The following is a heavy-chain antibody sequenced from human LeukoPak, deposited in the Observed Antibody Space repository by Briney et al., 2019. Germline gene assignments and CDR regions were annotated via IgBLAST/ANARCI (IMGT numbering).Heavy chain of an antibody. J-gene: IGHJ4*02. D-gene: IGHD2-21*02. V-gene: IGHV1-18*01. CDR3: ASSACGGDCYIFDY. CDR1: GYTFTSYG. Sequence: ASVKVSCKASGYTFTSYGISWVRQAPGQGLEWMGWISAYNGNTNYAQKLQGRVTMTTDTSTSTAYMELRSLRSVDTAVYYCASSACGGDCYIFDYWGQGTLVTASS. CDR2: ISAYNGNT.